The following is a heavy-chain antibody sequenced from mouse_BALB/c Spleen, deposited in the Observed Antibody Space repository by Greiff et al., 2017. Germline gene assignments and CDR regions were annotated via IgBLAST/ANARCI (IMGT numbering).Heavy chain of an antibody. CDR2: IRLKSNNYAT. D-gene: IGHD2-4*01. CDR1: GFTFSNYW. CDR3: TRGMINYFDY. V-gene: IGHV6-6*02. J-gene: IGHJ2*01. Sequence: VQLKESGGGLVQPGGSMKLSCVASGFTFSNYWMNWVRQSPEKGLEWVAEIRLKSNNYATHYAESVKGRFTISRDDSKSSVYLQMNNLRAEDTGIYYCTRGMINYFDYWGQGTTLTVSS.